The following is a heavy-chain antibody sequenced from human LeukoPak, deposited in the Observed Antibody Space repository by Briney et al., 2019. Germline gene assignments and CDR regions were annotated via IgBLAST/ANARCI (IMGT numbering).Heavy chain of an antibody. CDR2: IYTSGST. D-gene: IGHD3-22*01. CDR1: GGSISSSSYY. V-gene: IGHV4-61*02. Sequence: PSETLSLTCTVSGGSISSSSYYWGWIRQPAGKGLEWIGRIYTSGSTNYNPSLKSRVTMSVDTSKNQFSLKLSSVTAADTAVYYCAGMYYYDSRKFDPWGQGTLVTVSS. CDR3: AGMYYYDSRKFDP. J-gene: IGHJ5*02.